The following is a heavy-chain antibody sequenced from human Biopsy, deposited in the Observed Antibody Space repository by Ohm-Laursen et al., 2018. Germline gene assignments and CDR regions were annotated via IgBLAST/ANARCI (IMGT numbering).Heavy chain of an antibody. CDR2: IYTSGSS. D-gene: IGHD1-7*01. J-gene: IGHJ3*02. V-gene: IGHV4-4*07. CDR3: ARDYGLELGGLEAFDI. CDR1: GGSLSNYY. Sequence: GTLSLTCSVSGGSLSNYYWSWIRQPAGKGLEWIGRIYTSGSSNKNPSLMSRVTMSVDTSKKQFSLKVHSVTAADTAVYYCARDYGLELGGLEAFDIWGQGTMVTVSS.